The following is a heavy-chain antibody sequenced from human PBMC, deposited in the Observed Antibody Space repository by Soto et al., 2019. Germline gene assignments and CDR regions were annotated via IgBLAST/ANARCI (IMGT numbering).Heavy chain of an antibody. V-gene: IGHV1-58*01. Sequence: SVKVSCKASGFTFTSSAVQWVRQARGQRLEWIGWIVVGSGNTNYAQKFQERVTITRDMSTSTAYMELSSLRSEDTAVYYYAAKPHSYYYASSGYYAFDIWGQGTMVTVSS. D-gene: IGHD3-22*01. CDR1: GFTFTSSA. J-gene: IGHJ3*02. CDR2: IVVGSGNT. CDR3: AAKPHSYYYASSGYYAFDI.